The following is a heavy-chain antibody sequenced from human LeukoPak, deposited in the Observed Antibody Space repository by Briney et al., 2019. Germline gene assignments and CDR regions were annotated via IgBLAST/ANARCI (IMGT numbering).Heavy chain of an antibody. CDR1: GGTFSSYA. CDR3: ARTPGDFWSGYYDY. Sequence: SVKVSCKASGGTFSSYAISWVRQAPGQGLEWMGGIIPIFGTANYAQKFQGRVTITADESTSTAYMELSSLRSEDTAVYYCARTPGDFWSGYYDYWGQGALVTVSS. V-gene: IGHV1-69*13. D-gene: IGHD3-3*01. J-gene: IGHJ4*02. CDR2: IIPIFGTA.